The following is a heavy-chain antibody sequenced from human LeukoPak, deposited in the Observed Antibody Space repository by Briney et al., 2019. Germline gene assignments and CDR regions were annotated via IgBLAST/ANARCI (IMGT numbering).Heavy chain of an antibody. CDR2: ISSSSSTI. V-gene: IGHV3-48*04. J-gene: IGHJ4*02. D-gene: IGHD1-26*01. Sequence: GGSLRLSCAASGFTFSSYSMNWVRQAPGKGLEWVSYISSSSSTIYYADSVKGRFTISRDNAKNSLYLQMNSLRAEDTAVYYCAREYSGRYYGRGNYFDYWGQGTLVTVSS. CDR3: AREYSGRYYGRGNYFDY. CDR1: GFTFSSYS.